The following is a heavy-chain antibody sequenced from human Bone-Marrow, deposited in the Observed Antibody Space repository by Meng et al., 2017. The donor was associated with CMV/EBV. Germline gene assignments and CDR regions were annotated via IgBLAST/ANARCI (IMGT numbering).Heavy chain of an antibody. Sequence: SETLSLTCAVSGDSISDNDWWTWVRQSPKTGLEWIADDYHDWNINYNPSFKRRVTISVDKFTNHFSLTLTSVTAADTAINYCARDTRGAAIDAWGQGTLVTVSS. CDR2: DYHDWNI. CDR1: GDSISDNDW. CDR3: ARDTRGAAIDA. V-gene: IGHV4-4*02. J-gene: IGHJ5*02.